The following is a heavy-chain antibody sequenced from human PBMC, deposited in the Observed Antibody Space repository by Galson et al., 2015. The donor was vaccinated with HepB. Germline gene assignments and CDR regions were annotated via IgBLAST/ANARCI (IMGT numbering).Heavy chain of an antibody. CDR1: GYSFINYW. CDR3: ARRIVARNYGDYLYHFDY. J-gene: IGHJ4*02. CDR2: IYPGDSDT. Sequence: QSGAEVKEPGESLKISCKGSGYSFINYWIGWVRQMPGKGLEWMGIIYPGDSDTRYSPSFQGQVTISADNSISTAYLHWSSLKASDTAMYYCARRIVARNYGDYLYHFDYWGQGTLVTVSS. D-gene: IGHD4-17*01. V-gene: IGHV5-51*01.